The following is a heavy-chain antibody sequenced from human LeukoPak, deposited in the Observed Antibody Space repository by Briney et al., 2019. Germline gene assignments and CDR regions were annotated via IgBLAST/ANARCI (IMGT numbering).Heavy chain of an antibody. CDR2: IIPIFGTA. V-gene: IGHV1-69*05. Sequence: ASVKVSCKAPGGTFSSYAISWVRQAPGQGLEWMGGIIPIFGTANYAQKFQGRVTMTTDTSTSTAYMELRNLRSDDTAVYYCARDRPTTVATYNWFDPWGQGTLVTVSS. CDR3: ARDRPTTVATYNWFDP. J-gene: IGHJ5*02. D-gene: IGHD4-17*01. CDR1: GGTFSSYA.